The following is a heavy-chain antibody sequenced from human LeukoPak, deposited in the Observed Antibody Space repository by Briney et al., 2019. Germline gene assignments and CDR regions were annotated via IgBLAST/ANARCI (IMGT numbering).Heavy chain of an antibody. CDR1: GFTFSSYA. CDR2: ISGSGGST. J-gene: IGHJ4*02. D-gene: IGHD1-26*01. CDR3: AKDLGIVGARPLAY. V-gene: IGHV3-23*01. Sequence: GGSLRRSCAASGFTFSSYAMSWVRQAPGKGLEWVSAISGSGGSTYYADSVKGRFTISRDNSKNTLYLQMNSLRAEDTAVYYCAKDLGIVGARPLAYWGQGTLVTVSS.